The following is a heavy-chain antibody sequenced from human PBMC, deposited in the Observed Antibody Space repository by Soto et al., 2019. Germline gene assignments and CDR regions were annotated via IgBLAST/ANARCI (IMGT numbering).Heavy chain of an antibody. CDR2: ISYDGSNK. CDR1: GFTFSSYG. V-gene: IGHV3-30*18. J-gene: IGHJ4*02. CDR3: AKDHNLLMATTPFDY. Sequence: QVQLVESGGGVVQPGRSLRLSCAASGFTFSSYGMHWVRQAPGKGLEWVAVISYDGSNKYYADSVKGRFTISRDNSKNTLYLQMNSLRAEDTAVYYCAKDHNLLMATTPFDYWGQGTLVTVSS. D-gene: IGHD2-8*01.